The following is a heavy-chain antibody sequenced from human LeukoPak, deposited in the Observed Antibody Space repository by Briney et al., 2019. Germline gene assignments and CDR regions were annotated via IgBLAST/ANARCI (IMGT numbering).Heavy chain of an antibody. J-gene: IGHJ4*02. CDR2: MYYSGST. Sequence: SETLSLTCAVYGGSFSSYYWGWIRQPPGKGLEWIGSMYYSGSTYYNPSLKSRVTISVDTSKNQFSLKLSSATAADTAVYYCARHRTIYYDSSGYWVWSQGTLVTVSS. D-gene: IGHD3-22*01. CDR3: ARHRTIYYDSSGYWV. CDR1: GGSFSSYY. V-gene: IGHV4-39*01.